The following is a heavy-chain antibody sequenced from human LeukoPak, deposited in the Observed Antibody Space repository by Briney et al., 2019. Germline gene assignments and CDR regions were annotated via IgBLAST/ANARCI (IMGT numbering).Heavy chain of an antibody. J-gene: IGHJ4*02. Sequence: SETLSLTCTVSGGSISSSSYYWGWIRQPPGKGLEWIGSIDYSGSTHYNSSLKSRVTISVDTSKNHFSLRLSSVTTADTGVYSSVGQAPNIAAHFSSVDYWGQGTLVTVSS. V-gene: IGHV4-39*02. D-gene: IGHD6-6*01. CDR1: GGSISSSSYY. CDR2: IDYSGST. CDR3: VGQAPNIAAHFSSVDY.